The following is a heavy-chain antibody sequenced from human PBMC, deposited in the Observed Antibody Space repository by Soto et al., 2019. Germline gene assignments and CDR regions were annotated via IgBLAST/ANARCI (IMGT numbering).Heavy chain of an antibody. V-gene: IGHV1-18*01. CDR3: ARAWFGDFVYYFDY. D-gene: IGHD3-10*01. J-gene: IGHJ4*02. CDR2: ISAYNGNT. CDR1: GYTFTNYA. Sequence: ALLKVSCKPSGYTFTNYAISWVRQSPGQGLEWMGWISAYNGNTNYAQKLQGRVTMTTDTSTSSASMELRSLRSDDTAVYYCARAWFGDFVYYFDYWGQGTLVTVSS.